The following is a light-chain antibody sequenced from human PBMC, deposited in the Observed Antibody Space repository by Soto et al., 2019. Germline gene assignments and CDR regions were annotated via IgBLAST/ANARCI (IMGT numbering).Light chain of an antibody. V-gene: IGKV1-5*03. CDR3: QHYNNYSEA. CDR1: QTISSW. CDR2: KTS. Sequence: DIQMTQSPSTLSGSVGDIVTITCRASQTISSWLAWYQQKPGKAPKLLIYKTSILKSGVPSRFSGSGSGTEFTLTISSLQPDDFASYYCQHYNNYSEAFGQGTKVELK. J-gene: IGKJ1*01.